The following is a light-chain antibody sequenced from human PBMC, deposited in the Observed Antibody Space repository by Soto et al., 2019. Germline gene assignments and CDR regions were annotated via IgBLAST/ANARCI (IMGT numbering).Light chain of an antibody. Sequence: EIVKPQSPAILSVSPGERATLSCRASQSVSSNLAWYQQKPGQAPRLLIYGASTRATGIPARFSGSGSGTEFTLTISSLQSEDFAVYYCQQYNNWPPWTFGQGTKVDIK. CDR1: QSVSSN. CDR2: GAS. CDR3: QQYNNWPPWT. J-gene: IGKJ1*01. V-gene: IGKV3-15*01.